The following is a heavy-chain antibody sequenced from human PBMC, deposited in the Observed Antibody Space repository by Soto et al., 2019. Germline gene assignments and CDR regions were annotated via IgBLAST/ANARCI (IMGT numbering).Heavy chain of an antibody. V-gene: IGHV1-8*01. J-gene: IGHJ6*02. D-gene: IGHD3-16*02. CDR2: MNPNSGNT. Sequence: QATGQGLEWMGWMNPNSGNTGYAQKFQGRVTMTRNTSISTAYMELSSLRSEDTAVYYCNVWGSYRYGMDVWGQGTTVTVS. CDR3: NVWGSYRYGMDV.